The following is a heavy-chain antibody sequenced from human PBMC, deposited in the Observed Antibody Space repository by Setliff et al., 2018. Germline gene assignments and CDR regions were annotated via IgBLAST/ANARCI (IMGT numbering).Heavy chain of an antibody. Sequence: ASVKVSCKASGYTFTSYAMHWVRQAPGQRLEWMGWINAGNGNTKYSQKFQGRLTITRDTSANTAYMGLSSPRSEDTALYYCARYNWNTNWFDPWGQGTLVTVSS. J-gene: IGHJ5*02. CDR2: INAGNGNT. CDR1: GYTFTSYA. CDR3: ARYNWNTNWFDP. D-gene: IGHD1-20*01. V-gene: IGHV1-3*01.